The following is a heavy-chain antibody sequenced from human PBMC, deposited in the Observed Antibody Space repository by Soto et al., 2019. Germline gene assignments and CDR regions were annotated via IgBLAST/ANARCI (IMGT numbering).Heavy chain of an antibody. CDR3: AKDREYGDFFDY. D-gene: IGHD4-17*01. CDR2: ISGSGGST. CDR1: GFTFSSYA. Sequence: PGGSLRLSCAVSGFTFSSYAMSWVRQAPGKGLEWVSAISGSGGSTYYADSVKGRFTISRDNSKNTLYLQMNSLRAEDTAVYYCAKDREYGDFFDYWGQGTLVTVSS. J-gene: IGHJ4*02. V-gene: IGHV3-23*01.